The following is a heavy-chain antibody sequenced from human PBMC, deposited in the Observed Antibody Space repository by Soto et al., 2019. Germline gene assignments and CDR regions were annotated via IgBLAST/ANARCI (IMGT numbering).Heavy chain of an antibody. CDR3: AHGDPAYYDSSVYYRGTYFQH. Sequence: QITLKESGPTLVKPTQTLTLTCTFSGFSLSTSGVGVGWIRQPPGKALEWLALIYWNDDKRFSPSLKSRLTLTKDTPKNQVVLTMTNMDPLDTATYFCAHGDPAYYDSSVYYRGTYFQHWGQGTLVTVAS. CDR2: IYWNDDK. V-gene: IGHV2-5*01. J-gene: IGHJ1*01. D-gene: IGHD3-22*01. CDR1: GFSLSTSGVG.